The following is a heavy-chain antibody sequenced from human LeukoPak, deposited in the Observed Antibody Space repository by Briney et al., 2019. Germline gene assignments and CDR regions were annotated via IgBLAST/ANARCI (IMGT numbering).Heavy chain of an antibody. CDR3: AREVVANYDFWSGYPLAY. J-gene: IGHJ4*02. CDR2: ISSSSSYI. CDR1: GFTFSSYS. V-gene: IGHV3-21*01. Sequence: GGSLRLSCAASGFTFSSYSMNWVRQAPGKGLEWVSSISSSSSYIYYADSVKGRFTISRDHAKNSLYLQMNSLRAEDTAVYYCAREVVANYDFWSGYPLAYWGQGTLVTVSS. D-gene: IGHD3-3*01.